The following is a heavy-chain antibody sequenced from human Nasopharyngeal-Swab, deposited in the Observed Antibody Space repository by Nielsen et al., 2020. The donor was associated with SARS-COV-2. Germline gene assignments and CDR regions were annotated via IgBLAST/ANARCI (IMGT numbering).Heavy chain of an antibody. Sequence: WVRHAPGQGLGWMGVIIPVVAIVNYAQRFQGRVTITADRSTSTVYMEVSSLRSEDTAVYYCARGGAGVVPPPVLGLGPYYSYYYMDVWGKGTTVTVSS. J-gene: IGHJ6*03. CDR2: IIPVVAIV. CDR3: ARGGAGVVPPPVLGLGPYYSYYYMDV. V-gene: IGHV1-69*10. D-gene: IGHD2-2*01.